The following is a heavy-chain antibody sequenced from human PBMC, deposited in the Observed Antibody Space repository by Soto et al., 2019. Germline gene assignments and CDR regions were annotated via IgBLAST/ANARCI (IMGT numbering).Heavy chain of an antibody. CDR1: GDTFSFYT. D-gene: IGHD3-9*01. CDR2: INPILSMS. Sequence: SVKVSCKASGDTFSFYTINWVRQAPGLGLEWLGRINPILSMSNYAQYFQGRVTITADKSTSTAYMELSSLRSEDSAMYYCARTRTGSRYYDMDVWGQGTTVTVSS. J-gene: IGHJ6*02. CDR3: ARTRTGSRYYDMDV. V-gene: IGHV1-69*02.